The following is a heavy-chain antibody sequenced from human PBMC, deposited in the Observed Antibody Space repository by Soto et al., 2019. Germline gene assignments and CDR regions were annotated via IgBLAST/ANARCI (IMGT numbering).Heavy chain of an antibody. CDR3: ARDHRPAAQLGRFDY. CDR1: GFTFSSYW. Sequence: PGGSLRLSCAASGFTFSSYWMSWVRQAPGKGLEWVANIKQDGSEKYYVDSVKGRFTISRDNAKNSLYLQMNGLRAEDTAVYYCARDHRPAAQLGRFDYWGQGTLVTVSS. J-gene: IGHJ4*02. V-gene: IGHV3-7*01. D-gene: IGHD2-2*01. CDR2: IKQDGSEK.